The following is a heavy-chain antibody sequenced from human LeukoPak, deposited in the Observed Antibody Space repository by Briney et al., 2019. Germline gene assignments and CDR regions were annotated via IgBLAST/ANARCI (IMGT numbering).Heavy chain of an antibody. J-gene: IGHJ5*02. V-gene: IGHV4-34*01. CDR1: GGSFSGYY. D-gene: IGHD6-6*01. CDR2: INHSGST. Sequence: SETLSLTCAVYGGSFSGYYWSWIRQPPGKGLEWIGEINHSGSTNYNPSLKSRVTISVDTSKNQFSLKLSSVTAADTAVYYCARGRTYRSSSWFDPWGQGTLVTVSS. CDR3: ARGRTYRSSSWFDP.